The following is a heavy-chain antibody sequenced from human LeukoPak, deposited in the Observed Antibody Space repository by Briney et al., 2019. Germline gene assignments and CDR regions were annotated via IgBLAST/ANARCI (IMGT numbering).Heavy chain of an antibody. J-gene: IGHJ6*03. Sequence: SETLSLTCTVSGYSISSGYYWGWIRQPPGKGLEWIGTIYHSGSTYYNPSLKSRVTISVDTSKNQFSLKLSSVTAADTAVYYCAVSGSYHYYYMDVWGKGTTVTVSS. V-gene: IGHV4-38-2*02. CDR2: IYHSGST. D-gene: IGHD1-26*01. CDR1: GYSISSGYY. CDR3: AVSGSYHYYYMDV.